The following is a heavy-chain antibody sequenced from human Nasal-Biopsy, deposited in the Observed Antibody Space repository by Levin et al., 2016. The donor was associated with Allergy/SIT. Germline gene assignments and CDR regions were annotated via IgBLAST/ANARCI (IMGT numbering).Heavy chain of an antibody. J-gene: IGHJ4*02. CDR1: GFTFSDHY. D-gene: IGHD3-10*01. V-gene: IGHV3-72*01. CDR2: IRHKGNSYAT. CDR3: ARDRGSGSHYYFDY. Sequence: GESLKISCAASGFTFSDHYMDWVRQAPGKGLEWVGRIRHKGNSYATEYAASVKGRFTISRDDSKNSLYLQMNSLKIEDTAVYFCARDRGSGSHYYFDYWGQGTLVTVSS.